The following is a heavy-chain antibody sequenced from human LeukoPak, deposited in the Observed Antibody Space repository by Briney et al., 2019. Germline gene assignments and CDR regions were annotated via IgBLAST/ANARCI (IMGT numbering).Heavy chain of an antibody. CDR3: VTDRARLFWYFDL. D-gene: IGHD2-21*02. Sequence: ASVKVSCKVSGSTLSDLSIHWVRQSPGKGLEYVGGSDPEDGETFHAQNFQGRVTMTEDTSIDTAYMELSSLRSEDTAVYYCVTDRARLFWYFDLWGRGTLVTVSS. CDR2: SDPEDGET. CDR1: GSTLSDLS. V-gene: IGHV1-24*01. J-gene: IGHJ2*01.